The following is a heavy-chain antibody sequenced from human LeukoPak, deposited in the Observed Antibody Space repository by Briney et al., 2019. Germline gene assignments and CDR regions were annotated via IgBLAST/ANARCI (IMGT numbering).Heavy chain of an antibody. J-gene: IGHJ4*02. D-gene: IGHD3-3*02. CDR3: ARFSTYPSY. CDR2: INPSGGST. Sequence: ASVKVSCKAPGYSFTTYYIHWVRQAPGQGLEWMGKINPSGGSTNYAQKFQGRVIMTRDTSTSTVYMELSSLRSEDTAFYYCARFSTYPSYWGQGTLVTVSS. CDR1: GYSFTTYY. V-gene: IGHV1-46*01.